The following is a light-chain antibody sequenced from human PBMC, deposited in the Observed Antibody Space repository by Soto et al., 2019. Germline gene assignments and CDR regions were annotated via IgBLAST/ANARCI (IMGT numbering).Light chain of an antibody. V-gene: IGLV2-14*01. CDR1: SSDVGGYNY. CDR2: DVS. J-gene: IGLJ2*01. CDR3: SAYTSSSTRV. Sequence: QPVLTQPASVSGSPGQSITISCTGTSSDVGGYNYVSWYQQHPGKAPKLMIYDVSNRPSGVSNRFSGSKSGNTASLTISGLQAEDEAYYYCSAYTSSSTRVFGGGTKLTVL.